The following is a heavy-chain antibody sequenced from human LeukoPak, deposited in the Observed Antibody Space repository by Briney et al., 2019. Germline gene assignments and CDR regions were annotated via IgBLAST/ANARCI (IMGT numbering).Heavy chain of an antibody. CDR1: GFAFSSYA. CDR3: ARVGSSSWYNWFDP. Sequence: AGGSLRLSCAASGFAFSSYAMHWVRQAPGKGLEYVSAISSNGGSTYYADSVKGRFTISRDNSKNTLYLQMGSLRAEDMAVYYCARVGSSSWYNWFDPWGQGTLVTVSS. V-gene: IGHV3-64*02. D-gene: IGHD6-13*01. CDR2: ISSNGGST. J-gene: IGHJ5*02.